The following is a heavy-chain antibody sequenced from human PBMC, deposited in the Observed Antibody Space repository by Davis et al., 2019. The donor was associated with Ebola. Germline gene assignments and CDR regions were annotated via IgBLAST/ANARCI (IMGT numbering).Heavy chain of an antibody. D-gene: IGHD3-10*01. CDR1: GYSFTSYW. V-gene: IGHV5-51*01. CDR3: ARPVTMVRGVIGAFDY. CDR2: IYPGDSDT. Sequence: KVSCKGSGYSFTSYWIGWVRQMPGKGLECMGIIYPGDSDTRYSPSFQGQVTISADKSISTAYLQWSSLKASDTAMYYCARPVTMVRGVIGAFDYWGQGTLVTVSS. J-gene: IGHJ4*02.